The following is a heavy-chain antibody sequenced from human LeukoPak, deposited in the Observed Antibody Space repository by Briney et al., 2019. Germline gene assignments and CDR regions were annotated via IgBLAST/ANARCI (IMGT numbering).Heavy chain of an antibody. CDR1: GFSFSSYW. V-gene: IGHV3-7*01. CDR2: IKQDEGEK. Sequence: GGSLRLSCAASGFSFSSYWMSWVRQAPGKGLEWVANIKQDEGEKYYVDPVRGRFTISRDNAKNSLYLQMNSLRAEDTAVYYCARDTFQPGRIDCWGQGTLVIVSS. D-gene: IGHD2-2*01. CDR3: ARDTFQPGRIDC. J-gene: IGHJ4*02.